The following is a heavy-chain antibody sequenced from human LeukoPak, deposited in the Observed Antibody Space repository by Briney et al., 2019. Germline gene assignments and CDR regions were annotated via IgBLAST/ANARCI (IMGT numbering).Heavy chain of an antibody. Sequence: GESLKISCKGSGYSFTSYWSGWVRQMPGKGLEWMGIIYPGDSDTRYSPSFQGQVTISADKSITTAYLQWSSLNASDTAMYYCARRGPGDYDSSGYKTDYWGQGTLVTVSS. V-gene: IGHV5-51*01. CDR2: IYPGDSDT. J-gene: IGHJ4*02. CDR3: ARRGPGDYDSSGYKTDY. D-gene: IGHD3-22*01. CDR1: GYSFTSYW.